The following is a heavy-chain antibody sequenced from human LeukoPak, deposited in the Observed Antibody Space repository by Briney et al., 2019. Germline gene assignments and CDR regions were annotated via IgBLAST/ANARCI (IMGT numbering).Heavy chain of an antibody. Sequence: TPSETLSLTCTVSGGSISSYYWSWIRQPPGKGLEWIGYIYYSGSTNYNPSLKSRVTISVDTSKNQFSLKLSPVTAADTAVYYCARSALYSYGLNWFDPWGQGTLVTVSS. J-gene: IGHJ5*02. D-gene: IGHD5-18*01. CDR2: IYYSGST. V-gene: IGHV4-59*01. CDR1: GGSISSYY. CDR3: ARSALYSYGLNWFDP.